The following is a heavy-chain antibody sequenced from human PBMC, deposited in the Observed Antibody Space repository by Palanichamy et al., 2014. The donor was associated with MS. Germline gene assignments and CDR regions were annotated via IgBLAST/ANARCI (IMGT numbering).Heavy chain of an antibody. D-gene: IGHD6-6*01. CDR3: ARGVEEYSRSSSSFWGGFWFNP. J-gene: IGHJ5*02. V-gene: IGHV4-34*01. CDR2: IHHSGST. CDR1: SGSLSGHY. Sequence: QVQPQHGAAGLLKPSETLSLTCAVYSGSLSGHYWIWIRQTPGKGLEWIGEIHHSGSTRYNPSLKSRVTIAVDTSKNQFSLNLNSVTAADTAVYYCARGVEEYSRSSSSFWGGFWFNPWGQGTLVTVSS.